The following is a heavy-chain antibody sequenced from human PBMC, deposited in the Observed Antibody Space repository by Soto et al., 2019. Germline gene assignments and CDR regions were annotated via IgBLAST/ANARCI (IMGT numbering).Heavy chain of an antibody. J-gene: IGHJ4*02. CDR3: AKEGRSDSGGDCYFDY. CDR1: GYTFTGYY. CDR2: INPNSGGT. Sequence: ASVKVSCKASGYTFTGYYMHWVRQAPGQGLEWMGWINPNSGGTNFAQKFQGWVTMTRDTSISTVYMELTRLRSDDTAVYYCAKEGRSDSGGDCYFDYWGQGTLVTVSS. D-gene: IGHD2-21*02. V-gene: IGHV1-2*04.